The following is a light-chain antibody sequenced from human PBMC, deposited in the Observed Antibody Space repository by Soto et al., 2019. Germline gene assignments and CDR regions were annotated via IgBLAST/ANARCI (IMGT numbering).Light chain of an antibody. V-gene: IGKV3-20*01. CDR2: GAS. Sequence: EIVLTQSPGTLSLSPGERATLSCRASQSVSRSYLAWYQQKPGQAPRLLIYGASSRATGIPDRFSGSGSGTDFTLTISRLEPEDFAVYYCQRYGSSPLLTFGGGTKVEIK. CDR3: QRYGSSPLLT. CDR1: QSVSRSY. J-gene: IGKJ4*01.